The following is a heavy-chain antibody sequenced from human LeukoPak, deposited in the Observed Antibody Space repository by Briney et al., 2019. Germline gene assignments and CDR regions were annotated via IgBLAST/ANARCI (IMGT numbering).Heavy chain of an antibody. CDR1: GFTFNNYA. Sequence: GGSLRLSCAASGFTFNNYAMHWVRQAPGKGLEWVAVISYDGTNKYSADSVKGRFTIPRDNSKNTLYLQMNSLRTEDTAVYYCTKGYGGSYLDLAFDIWGQGTVVTVSS. V-gene: IGHV3-30*18. CDR3: TKGYGGSYLDLAFDI. CDR2: ISYDGTNK. D-gene: IGHD1-26*01. J-gene: IGHJ3*02.